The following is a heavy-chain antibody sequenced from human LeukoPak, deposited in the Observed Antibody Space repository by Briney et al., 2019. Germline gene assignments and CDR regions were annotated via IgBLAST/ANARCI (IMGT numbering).Heavy chain of an antibody. CDR2: IWYDGSNK. V-gene: IGHV3-33*01. J-gene: IGHJ4*02. CDR3: ARGDAIPLDY. Sequence: PGRSPRLSCAASGFTFSSYGMHWVRQAPGKGLEWVAVIWYDGSNKYYADSVKGRFTISRDNSKNTLYLQMNSLRAEDTAVYYCARGDAIPLDYWGQGTLVTVSS. CDR1: GFTFSSYG.